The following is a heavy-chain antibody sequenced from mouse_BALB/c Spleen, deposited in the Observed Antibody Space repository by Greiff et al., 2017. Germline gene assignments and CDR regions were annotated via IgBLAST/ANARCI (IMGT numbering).Heavy chain of an antibody. CDR2: ISSGGGST. J-gene: IGHJ2*01. CDR1: GFAFSSYD. CDR3: ASKFTLDY. V-gene: IGHV5-12-1*01. Sequence: EVKLVESRGGLVKPGGSLKLSCAASGFAFSSYDMSWVRQTPEKRLEWVAYISSGGGSTYYPDTVKGRFTISRDNAKNTLYLQMSSLKSEDTAMYYCASKFTLDYWGQGTTLTVSS.